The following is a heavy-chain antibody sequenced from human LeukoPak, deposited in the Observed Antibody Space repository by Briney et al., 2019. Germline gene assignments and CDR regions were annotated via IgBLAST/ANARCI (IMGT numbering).Heavy chain of an antibody. J-gene: IGHJ4*02. CDR3: ARHATLRGYSYAAFDS. V-gene: IGHV4-59*08. D-gene: IGHD5-18*01. CDR2: IYYSGST. Sequence: SETLSLTCIVSGGSISGYYWSWIRQPAGKGLEWIGYIYYSGSTNYNPSLKSRVTISVDRSKNQFSLKLSSVTAADTAVYYCARHATLRGYSYAAFDSWGQGTLVTVSS. CDR1: GGSISGYY.